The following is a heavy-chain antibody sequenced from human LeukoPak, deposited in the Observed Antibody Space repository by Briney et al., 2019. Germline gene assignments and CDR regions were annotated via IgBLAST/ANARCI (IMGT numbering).Heavy chain of an antibody. CDR1: GFTFSSYS. Sequence: KTGGSLRLSCAASGFTFSSYSMNWVRQAPGKGLEWVSSISSSSSYIYYADSVKGRFTISRDNAKNSLYLQMNSLRAEDTAVYYCARDLTYIAVAGTVSDAFDIWGQGTMVTVSS. J-gene: IGHJ3*02. D-gene: IGHD6-19*01. V-gene: IGHV3-21*01. CDR2: ISSSSSYI. CDR3: ARDLTYIAVAGTVSDAFDI.